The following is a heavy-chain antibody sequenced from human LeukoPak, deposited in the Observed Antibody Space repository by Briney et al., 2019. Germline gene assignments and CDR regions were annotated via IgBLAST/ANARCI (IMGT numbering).Heavy chain of an antibody. V-gene: IGHV3-64*01. D-gene: IGHD3-22*01. J-gene: IGHJ4*02. Sequence: GGSLRLSCAASGFTFSSYAMHWVRQAPGKGLEYVSAISSNGGSTYYANSVKGRFTISRDNSKNTLYLQMGSLRAEDMAVYYCARSLTYYYDSNGYYYPDLFDYWGQGTLVTVSS. CDR2: ISSNGGST. CDR3: ARSLTYYYDSNGYYYPDLFDY. CDR1: GFTFSSYA.